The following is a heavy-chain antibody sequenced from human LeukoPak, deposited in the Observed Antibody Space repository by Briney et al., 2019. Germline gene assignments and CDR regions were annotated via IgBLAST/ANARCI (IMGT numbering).Heavy chain of an antibody. CDR1: GGSISSYY. V-gene: IGHV4-59*12. Sequence: SETLSLTCTVSGGSISSYYWSWIRQPPGKGLEWIGYIYYSGSTNYKPSLKSRVTISVDTSKNQFSLKLSSVTAADTAVYYCAREVAAAGTNYYYYMDVWGKGTTVTVSS. CDR2: IYYSGST. CDR3: AREVAAAGTNYYYYMDV. D-gene: IGHD6-13*01. J-gene: IGHJ6*03.